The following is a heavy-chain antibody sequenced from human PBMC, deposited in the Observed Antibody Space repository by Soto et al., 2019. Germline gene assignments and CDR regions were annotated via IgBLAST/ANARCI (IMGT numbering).Heavy chain of an antibody. CDR2: ISSDGRNI. CDR3: ARVRWDLVAFDGLDI. D-gene: IGHD1-26*01. Sequence: QVQLVESGGGVVQPGRSLRLSCAAASGFSFSRNDMHWVRQAPGKGLEWVAVISSDGRNIYFADSVKGRFTVSRDNSKNTMYLPMHSLRAEDTAVYHCARVRWDLVAFDGLDIWGQGTMVTVSS. V-gene: IGHV3-30*03. CDR1: GFSFSRND. J-gene: IGHJ3*02.